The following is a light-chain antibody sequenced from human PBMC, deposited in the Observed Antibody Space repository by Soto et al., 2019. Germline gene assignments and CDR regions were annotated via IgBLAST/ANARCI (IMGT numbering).Light chain of an antibody. Sequence: LTQPHSVSESPGKTVIISCTRSSGGIASNSVQWYQQLPGTAPKLLIYSNNLRPSGIPDRFSGSKSGTSASLAISGLQSEDEADYYCAAWDDSLSGLVFGGGTKLTVL. CDR3: AAWDDSLSGLV. CDR2: SNN. J-gene: IGLJ2*01. V-gene: IGLV1-47*01. CDR1: SGGIASNS.